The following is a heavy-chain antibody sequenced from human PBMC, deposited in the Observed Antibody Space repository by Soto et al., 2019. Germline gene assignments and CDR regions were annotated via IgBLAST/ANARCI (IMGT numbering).Heavy chain of an antibody. Sequence: QVQLQESGPGLLKPSETLSLTCGVSGDSISSYYWSWIRQPPGKGLEWIGYIYHSASTTNYNPSLKSRVTISVDTSKNQFSLKLSSVTAADTAVYYCARERAAATTYGWFDPWGQGTLVTVSS. CDR1: GDSISSYY. V-gene: IGHV4-59*01. CDR3: ARERAAATTYGWFDP. D-gene: IGHD4-17*01. CDR2: IYHSASTT. J-gene: IGHJ5*02.